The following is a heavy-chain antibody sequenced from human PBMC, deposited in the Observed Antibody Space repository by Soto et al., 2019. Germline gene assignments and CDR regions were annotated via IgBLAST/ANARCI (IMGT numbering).Heavy chain of an antibody. V-gene: IGHV4-4*07. D-gene: IGHD1-20*01. CDR2: ISINGNS. CDR1: GGSIADYS. J-gene: IGHJ4*02. CDR3: VRESGDNWTYEVE. Sequence: QVQVKESGPGLVKPSETLSLTCTVSGGSIADYSWSWIRQSAGKGLEWLGRISINGNSHYHPSLRSRVTMSIETSKNQFSLNLRSVTAADTAVYYCVRESGDNWTYEVEWGQGTLVTVSS.